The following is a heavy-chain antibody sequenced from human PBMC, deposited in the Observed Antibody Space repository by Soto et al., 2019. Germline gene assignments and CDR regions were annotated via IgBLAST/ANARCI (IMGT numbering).Heavy chain of an antibody. V-gene: IGHV3-23*01. CDR2: ISGSGGST. CDR3: AKSLVVAAVSYYYYGMDV. D-gene: IGHD2-15*01. Sequence: GGSLRLSCAASGFTFSSYAMSWVRQAPGKGLEWVSAISGSGGSTYYADSVKGRFTISRDNSKNTLYLQMNSLRAEDTAVYYCAKSLVVAAVSYYYYGMDVWGQGTTVTVSS. CDR1: GFTFSSYA. J-gene: IGHJ6*02.